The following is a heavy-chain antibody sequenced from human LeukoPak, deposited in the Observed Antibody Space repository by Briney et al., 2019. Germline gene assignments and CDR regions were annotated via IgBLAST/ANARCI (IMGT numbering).Heavy chain of an antibody. J-gene: IGHJ4*02. CDR1: GESLSKYY. D-gene: IGHD1-26*01. CDR3: ASSVGSTDY. Sequence: SETLSLTCAVYGESLSKYYWTWIRQSPGKGLEWIGEINHRGGTNQNPSLKSRVTLSVDTSKHQFSLKLTSVTAADAAVYYCASSVGSTDYWGQGTLVTVSS. CDR2: INHRGGT. V-gene: IGHV4-34*01.